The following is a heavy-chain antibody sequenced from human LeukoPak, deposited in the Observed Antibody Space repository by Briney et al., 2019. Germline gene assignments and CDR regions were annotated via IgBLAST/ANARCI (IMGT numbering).Heavy chain of an antibody. Sequence: SQTLSLTCAVSGGSISSGSYSWSWIRQPPGKGLEWIGYIYHSGSTYYNPSLKSRVTISVDRSKNQFSLKLSSVTAADTAVYYCARGKSDYFDYWGQGTLVTVSS. V-gene: IGHV4-30-2*01. CDR1: GGSISSGSYS. CDR2: IYHSGST. CDR3: ARGKSDYFDY. J-gene: IGHJ4*02.